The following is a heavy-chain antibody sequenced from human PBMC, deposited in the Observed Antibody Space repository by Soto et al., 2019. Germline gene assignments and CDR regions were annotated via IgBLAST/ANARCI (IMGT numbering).Heavy chain of an antibody. V-gene: IGHV4-31*03. D-gene: IGHD2-21*01. CDR2: IYYSGGT. Sequence: PSETLSLTCTVSGGSISSGGYYWSWIRQHPGKGLEWIGYIYYSGGTYYNPSLKSRVTISVDTSKSQFSLKLSSVTAADTAVYYCAASCVGCGGFNYYGMDVWGQGTTVTVSS. J-gene: IGHJ6*02. CDR3: AASCVGCGGFNYYGMDV. CDR1: GGSISSGGYY.